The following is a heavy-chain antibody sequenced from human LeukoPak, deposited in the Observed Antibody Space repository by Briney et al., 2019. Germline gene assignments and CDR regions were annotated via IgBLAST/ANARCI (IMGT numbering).Heavy chain of an antibody. CDR2: IKQDGSEK. Sequence: GGSLRLSCAASGFTFSSYSMNWVRQAPGKGLEWVANIKQDGSEKYYVDSVKGRFTISRDNAKNSLYLQMNSLRAEDTAVYYCARVKFDYWGQGTLVTVSS. CDR1: GFTFSSYS. CDR3: ARVKFDY. J-gene: IGHJ4*02. V-gene: IGHV3-7*01.